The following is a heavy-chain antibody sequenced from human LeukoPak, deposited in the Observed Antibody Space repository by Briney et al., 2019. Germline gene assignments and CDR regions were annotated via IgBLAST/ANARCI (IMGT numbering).Heavy chain of an antibody. J-gene: IGHJ5*02. CDR1: GASISGYY. CDR2: IYTSGNT. Sequence: SETLSLTCTVSGASISGYYWSWIRQPPGKGLEWIGYIYTSGNTNYNPSLKSRVTISVDTSNKQFSLKLSSVTAADTAVYYCARKIQGWFDTWGQGTLVTVSS. V-gene: IGHV4-4*09. CDR3: ARKIQGWFDT.